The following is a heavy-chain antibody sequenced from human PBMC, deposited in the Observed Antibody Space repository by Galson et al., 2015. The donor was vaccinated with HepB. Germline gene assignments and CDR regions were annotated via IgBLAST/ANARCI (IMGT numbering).Heavy chain of an antibody. CDR2: VSYDGNIR. Sequence: SLRLSCATSGFTFSSYGMHWARQAPGKGLEWVAIVSYDGNIRYYADSVKGRFTISRDNSKNTLFLHMNSLSAEDTAVYYCAKSRYGHDAFDVWGQGTMVTVSS. J-gene: IGHJ3*01. CDR3: AKSRYGHDAFDV. D-gene: IGHD5-18*01. CDR1: GFTFSSYG. V-gene: IGHV3-30*18.